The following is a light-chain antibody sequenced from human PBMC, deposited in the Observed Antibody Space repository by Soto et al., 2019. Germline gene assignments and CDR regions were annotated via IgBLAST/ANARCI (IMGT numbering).Light chain of an antibody. CDR2: DVS. J-gene: IGLJ1*01. Sequence: QSALTQPASVSVSPGQAITISCTGTSSDVGSYKYVSWYQQHPGKAPKLMIYDVSNRPSGVSNRFSGSKSGNTASLTISGLRAEDEADYYCNSYTTSSTLVFATGTKVTVL. CDR3: NSYTTSSTLV. V-gene: IGLV2-14*03. CDR1: SSDVGSYKY.